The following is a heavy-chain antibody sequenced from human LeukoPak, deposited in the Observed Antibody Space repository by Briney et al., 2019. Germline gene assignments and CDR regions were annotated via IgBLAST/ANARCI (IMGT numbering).Heavy chain of an antibody. CDR2: ISYDGSNK. CDR1: EFTFSSYA. Sequence: GGSLRLSCAASEFTFSSYAMHWVRQAPGKGLEWVAVISYDGSNKYYADSVKGRFTISRDNSKNTLYLQMNSLRAEDTAVYYCAKSIVVVPAALRPSDAFDIWGQGTMVTVSS. CDR3: AKSIVVVPAALRPSDAFDI. J-gene: IGHJ3*02. V-gene: IGHV3-30*04. D-gene: IGHD2-2*01.